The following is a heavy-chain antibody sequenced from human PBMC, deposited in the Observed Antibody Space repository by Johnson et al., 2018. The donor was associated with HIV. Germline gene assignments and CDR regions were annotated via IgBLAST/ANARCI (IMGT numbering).Heavy chain of an antibody. V-gene: IGHV3-30*02. CDR3: ARVHIAARWSNALDF. CDR2: TQYDGSKT. D-gene: IGHD6-6*01. CDR1: GFSFSSYG. Sequence: VQLVESGGGVVQPGGSLRLSCAATGFSFSSYGMHWVRQAPGKGLEWVAFTQYDGSKTYYGDSVRGRFTISRDNSKNTLYLQMIALRPGDTGTYYCARVHIAARWSNALDFWGQWTMVTVSS. J-gene: IGHJ3*01.